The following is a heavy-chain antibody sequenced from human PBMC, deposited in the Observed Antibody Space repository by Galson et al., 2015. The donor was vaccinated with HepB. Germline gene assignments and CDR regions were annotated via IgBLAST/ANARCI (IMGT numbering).Heavy chain of an antibody. CDR3: AREGYCSSTSCYSHYYYYYYMDV. V-gene: IGHV3-21*01. Sequence: SLRLSCAASGFTFSSYSMNWVRQAPGKGLEWVSSISSSSYIYYADSVKGRFTISRDNAKNSLYLQMNSLRAEDTAVYYCAREGYCSSTSCYSHYYYYYYMDVWGKGTTVTVSS. J-gene: IGHJ6*03. CDR2: ISSSSYI. CDR1: GFTFSSYS. D-gene: IGHD2-2*01.